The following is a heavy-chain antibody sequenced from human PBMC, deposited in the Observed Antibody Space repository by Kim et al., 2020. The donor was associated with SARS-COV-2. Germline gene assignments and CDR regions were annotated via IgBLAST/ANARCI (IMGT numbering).Heavy chain of an antibody. V-gene: IGHV3-23*01. J-gene: IGHJ4*02. CDR3: AKTRNFDL. Sequence: NYSDSVKGRFTISRDNAKNTLYLQMNSLRAEDTAVYYCAKTRNFDLWGQGTLVTVSS.